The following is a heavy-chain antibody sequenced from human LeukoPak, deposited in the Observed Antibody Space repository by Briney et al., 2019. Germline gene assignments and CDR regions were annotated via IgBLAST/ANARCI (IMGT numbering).Heavy chain of an antibody. CDR1: DLTAGPT. CDR3: ARTQVGTDEDYFDY. Sequence: PGGPLGPSGEALDLTAGPTYRAGFGKPPGKGREGVSIIYSGGSAYYADSLKGRFTISRDKSKNTLYLQMNSLRAEDTAVYYCARTQVGTDEDYFDYWGQGTLVTVSS. J-gene: IGHJ4*02. V-gene: IGHV3-53*01. D-gene: IGHD2-21*02. CDR2: IYSGGSA.